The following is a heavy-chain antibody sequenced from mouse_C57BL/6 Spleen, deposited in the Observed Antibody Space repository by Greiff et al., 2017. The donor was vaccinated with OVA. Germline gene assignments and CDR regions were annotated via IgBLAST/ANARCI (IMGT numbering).Heavy chain of an antibody. CDR2: IHPNSGST. D-gene: IGHD1-1*01. Sequence: QVQLKESGAELVKPGASVKLSCKASGYTFTSYWMHWVKQRPGQGLEWIGMIHPNSGSTNYNEKFKSKATLTVDKSSSTAYMQLSSLTSEDSAVYYCAVITTYFDYWGQGTTLTVSS. CDR3: AVITTYFDY. J-gene: IGHJ2*01. CDR1: GYTFTSYW. V-gene: IGHV1-64*01.